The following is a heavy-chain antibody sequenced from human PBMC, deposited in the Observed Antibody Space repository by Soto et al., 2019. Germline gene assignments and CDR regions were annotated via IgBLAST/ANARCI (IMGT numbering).Heavy chain of an antibody. Sequence: SETLSLTCAVYGGSFSGYYWSWIRQPPGKGLEWIGEINHSGSTNYNPSLKSRVTISVDTSKNQFSLKLSSVTAADTAVYYCARGATEIVVVPAAIFDYWGQGTLVTVSS. CDR3: ARGATEIVVVPAAIFDY. J-gene: IGHJ4*02. D-gene: IGHD2-2*02. CDR2: INHSGST. V-gene: IGHV4-34*01. CDR1: GGSFSGYY.